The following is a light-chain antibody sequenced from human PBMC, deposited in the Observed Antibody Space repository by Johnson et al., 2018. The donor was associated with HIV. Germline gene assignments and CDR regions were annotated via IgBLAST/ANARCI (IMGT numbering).Light chain of an antibody. J-gene: IGLJ1*01. Sequence: QSVLTQAPSVSAAPGQKVTISCSGSSSNIGNNYVSWYQQLPGTAPKLLIYENNKRPSGIPDRFSGSKSGTSATLGITGLQTGDEADYYCGTWDSSLSAVYVFGTGTKVTVL. CDR1: SSNIGNNY. CDR2: ENN. CDR3: GTWDSSLSAVYV. V-gene: IGLV1-51*02.